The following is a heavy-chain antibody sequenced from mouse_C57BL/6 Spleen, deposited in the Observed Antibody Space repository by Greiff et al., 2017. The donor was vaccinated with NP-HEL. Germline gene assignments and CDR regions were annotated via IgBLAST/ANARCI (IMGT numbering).Heavy chain of an antibody. J-gene: IGHJ4*01. Sequence: DVHLVESGGGLVKPGGSLKLSCAASGFTFSDYGMHWVRQAPEKGLEWVAYISSGSSTIYYADTVKGRFTISRDNAKNTLFLQMTSLRSEDTAMYYCARRLRGDAMDYWGQGTSVTVSS. V-gene: IGHV5-17*01. CDR2: ISSGSSTI. CDR1: GFTFSDYG. CDR3: ARRLRGDAMDY. D-gene: IGHD2-4*01.